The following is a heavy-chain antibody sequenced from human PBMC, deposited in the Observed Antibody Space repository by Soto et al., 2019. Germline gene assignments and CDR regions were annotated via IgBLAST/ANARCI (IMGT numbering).Heavy chain of an antibody. D-gene: IGHD3-22*01. CDR1: GYTFTSYY. CDR3: ARDLGQKWLSRGMDV. CDR2: INPSGGST. J-gene: IGHJ6*02. V-gene: IGHV1-46*01. Sequence: ASVKVSCKASGYTFTSYYMHWVRHAPGQGLEWMGIINPSGGSTSYAQKFQGRVTMTRDTSTSTVYMELSSLRSEDTAVYYCARDLGQKWLSRGMDVWGQGTTVTVSS.